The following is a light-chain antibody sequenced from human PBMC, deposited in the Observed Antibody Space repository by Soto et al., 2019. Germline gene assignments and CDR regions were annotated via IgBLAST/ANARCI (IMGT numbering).Light chain of an antibody. J-gene: IGLJ2*01. CDR2: EGS. Sequence: QSALTHPASVSGSPGQAITISCTGTSSDVGSYNLVSWYQQHPGEAPKLMIYEGSKRPSGVSNRFSGSKSGNTASLTISGLQAEDEADYYCCSYAGSSTFEVFGGGTKLTVL. CDR1: SSDVGSYNL. CDR3: CSYAGSSTFEV. V-gene: IGLV2-23*03.